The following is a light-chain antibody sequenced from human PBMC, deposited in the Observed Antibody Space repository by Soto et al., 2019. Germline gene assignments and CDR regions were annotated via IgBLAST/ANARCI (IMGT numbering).Light chain of an antibody. CDR3: SSFTSDSTHV. CDR2: EVI. V-gene: IGLV2-14*01. J-gene: IGLJ1*01. Sequence: QSALTQPASVSGSPGQSITISCIGTSSDVGGYYYVSWYQQNPGKAPKLIIYEVINRPSGVSSRFSGSKSVNTASLTISGLQAEDEADYYCSSFTSDSTHVFGSGTKLTVL. CDR1: SSDVGGYYY.